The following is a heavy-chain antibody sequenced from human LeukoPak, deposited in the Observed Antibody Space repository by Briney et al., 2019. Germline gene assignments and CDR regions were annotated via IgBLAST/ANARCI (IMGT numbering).Heavy chain of an antibody. CDR2: IKQDGSEK. D-gene: IGHD4-17*01. CDR1: GITFSSYS. J-gene: IGHJ4*02. Sequence: GGSLKLSCVASGITFSSYSMNWVRQAPGKGLEWVANIKQDGSEKYYVDSVKGRFTISRDNAKNSLYLQMNSLRAEDTAVYYCARAGTTVTTNDFDYWGQGTLVTVSS. CDR3: ARAGTTVTTNDFDY. V-gene: IGHV3-7*01.